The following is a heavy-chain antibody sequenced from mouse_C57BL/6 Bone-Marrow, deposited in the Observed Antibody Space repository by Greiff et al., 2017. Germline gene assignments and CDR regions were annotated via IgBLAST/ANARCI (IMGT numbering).Heavy chain of an antibody. D-gene: IGHD1-1*01. CDR3: ARRDYGTLFAY. Sequence: QVQLQQSGAELVRPGTSVKLSCKASGYTFTNYWIGWAKQRPGHGLEWIGDIYPGGGYTNYNEKFKGKATLTVDKSSSTAYMQLGSLTSEDSAIYYCARRDYGTLFAYWGQGTLVTVSA. J-gene: IGHJ3*01. CDR2: IYPGGGYT. V-gene: IGHV1-63*01. CDR1: GYTFTNYW.